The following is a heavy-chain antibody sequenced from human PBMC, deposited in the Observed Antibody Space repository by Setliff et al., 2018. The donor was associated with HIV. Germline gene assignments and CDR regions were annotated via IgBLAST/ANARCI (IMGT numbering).Heavy chain of an antibody. D-gene: IGHD6-19*01. CDR1: GFSLSTSGMC. Sequence: SGPTLVNPTQTLTLTCTFSGFSLSTSGMCVSWIRQPPGKALEWLARIDWDDDKYYSTSLKTRLTISKDTSKNQVVLTMTNMDPVDTATYYCARTYCSGWLDYYYGMDVWSQGTTVTVSS. CDR2: IDWDDDK. CDR3: ARTYCSGWLDYYYGMDV. V-gene: IGHV2-70*11. J-gene: IGHJ6*02.